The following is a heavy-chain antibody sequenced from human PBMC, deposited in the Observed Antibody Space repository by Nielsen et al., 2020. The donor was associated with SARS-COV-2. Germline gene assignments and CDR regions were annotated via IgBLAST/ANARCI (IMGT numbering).Heavy chain of an antibody. CDR1: GYTFNTYG. CDR3: ARIGAYYGSGTYPDH. J-gene: IGHJ4*02. D-gene: IGHD3-10*01. Sequence: ASVKVSCKASGYTFNTYGINWVRQAPGLGLEWMGWISGYNGNTNYAQKFQGRVTMTTDTSTSTVYMELRSLRFDDTAVYYCARIGAYYGSGTYPDHWGQGTMVTVPS. V-gene: IGHV1-18*04. CDR2: ISGYNGNT.